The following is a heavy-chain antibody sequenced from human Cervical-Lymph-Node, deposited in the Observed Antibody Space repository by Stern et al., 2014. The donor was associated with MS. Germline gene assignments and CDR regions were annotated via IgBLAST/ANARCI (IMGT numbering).Heavy chain of an antibody. D-gene: IGHD5-24*01. V-gene: IGHV7-4-1*02. CDR2: INTNTGNP. J-gene: IGHJ4*02. CDR1: GYRFTSYG. Sequence: QVQLVQSGSELKKPGASVKVSCTGHGYRFTSYGMHWVRQAPGQGLEWMGRINTNTGNPTYAQDFTGRFVFSLDTSVSTAYLEITSLKAEDTAVYDCLSDYNWGQGTLVTVSS. CDR3: LSDYN.